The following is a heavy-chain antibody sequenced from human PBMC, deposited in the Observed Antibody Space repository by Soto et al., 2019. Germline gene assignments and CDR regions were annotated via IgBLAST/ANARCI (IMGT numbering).Heavy chain of an antibody. J-gene: IGHJ4*02. Sequence: EVQLVESGGGLVQPGGSLRLSCAASGFTFSSYWMHWVRQAPGKGLVWVSRINSDGSSTTYADSVKGRFTISRDNAKNTLYLQMNSLRADDTAVYYCARDTYTSGRYYFDSWGQGALVTVSS. V-gene: IGHV3-74*01. CDR2: INSDGSST. CDR3: ARDTYTSGRYYFDS. CDR1: GFTFSSYW. D-gene: IGHD6-19*01.